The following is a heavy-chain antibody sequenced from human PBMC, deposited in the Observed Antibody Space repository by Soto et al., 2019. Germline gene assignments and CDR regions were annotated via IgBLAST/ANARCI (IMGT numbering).Heavy chain of an antibody. CDR1: GGSISSGDYY. V-gene: IGHV4-30-4*01. J-gene: IGHJ6*02. CDR3: ARDFKGSYYYYGMDV. CDR2: IYYSGST. Sequence: SETLSLTXTVSGGSISSGDYYWSWIRQPPGKGLEWIGYIYYSGSTYYNPSLKSRVTISVDTSKNQFSLKPSSVTAADTAVYYCARDFKGSYYYYGMDVWGQGTTVTVSS.